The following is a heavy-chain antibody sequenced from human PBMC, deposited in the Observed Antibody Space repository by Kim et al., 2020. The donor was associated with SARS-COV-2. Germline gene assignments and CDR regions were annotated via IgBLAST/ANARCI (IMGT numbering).Heavy chain of an antibody. J-gene: IGHJ3*02. Sequence: GGSLRLSCAASGFTFSSFAMHWVRQAPGKGLEWVAVIWYDGGNKYYADSVKGRFTISRDDSKNTLYLQMNSLRAQDTAVYYCTKGSLPGTAAASHAFNIWGQGTMVTVSS. D-gene: IGHD6-13*01. CDR2: IWYDGGNK. V-gene: IGHV3-33*06. CDR3: TKGSLPGTAAASHAFNI. CDR1: GFTFSSFA.